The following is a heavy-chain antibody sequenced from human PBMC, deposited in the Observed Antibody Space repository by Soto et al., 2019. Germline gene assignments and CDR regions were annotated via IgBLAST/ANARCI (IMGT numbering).Heavy chain of an antibody. CDR2: INSDGSST. CDR3: ARVPYYDSSGYYR. CDR1: GFTFSSYW. J-gene: IGHJ5*02. Sequence: GGSLRLSCVASGFTFSSYWMHWVRQAPGKGLVWVSRINSDGSSTSYADSVKGRFTISRDNAKNTLYLQMNSLRAEDTAVYYCARVPYYDSSGYYRWGQGTLVTVSS. D-gene: IGHD3-22*01. V-gene: IGHV3-74*01.